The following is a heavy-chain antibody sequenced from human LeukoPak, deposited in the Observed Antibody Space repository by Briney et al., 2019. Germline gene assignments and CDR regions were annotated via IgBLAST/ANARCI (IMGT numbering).Heavy chain of an antibody. CDR3: ARGFYCTSTNCFAQYFDY. V-gene: IGHV1-8*01. CDR2: MNPSSGNT. D-gene: IGHD2-2*01. Sequence: ASVTVSCTASGYTFTNYDINWVRQATGQGLEWIGWMNPSSGNTGFAQRFQGRVSMTKDTSIRTVYMELSSLTSEDTGMYYCARGFYCTSTNCFAQYFDYWGQGALVTVSS. J-gene: IGHJ4*02. CDR1: GYTFTNYD.